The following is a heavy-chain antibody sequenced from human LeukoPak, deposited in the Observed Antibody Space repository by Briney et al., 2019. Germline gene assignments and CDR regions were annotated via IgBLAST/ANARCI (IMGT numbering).Heavy chain of an antibody. CDR1: GGSTSGYY. J-gene: IGHJ4*02. CDR3: ARGWDGIAVAGSFDY. D-gene: IGHD6-19*01. V-gene: IGHV4-59*01. Sequence: SETLSLTCTVSGGSTSGYYWSWIRQPPGKGLEWIGDIYYSGSTNYNPSLTSRVTISVDTSKNQFSLNLNSVTAADTAVYYCARGWDGIAVAGSFDYWGQGTLVTVSS. CDR2: IYYSGST.